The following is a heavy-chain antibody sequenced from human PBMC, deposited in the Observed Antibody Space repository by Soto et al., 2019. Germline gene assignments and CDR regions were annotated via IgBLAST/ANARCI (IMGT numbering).Heavy chain of an antibody. Sequence: ASVKVSCKASGCTFSSYAISWVRQAPGQGLEWMGGIIPIFGTANYAQKFQGRVTITADESTSTAYMELSSLRSEDTAVYYCAIVAQPGWGYGMDVWGQGTTVTVSS. CDR2: IIPIFGTA. CDR1: GCTFSSYA. V-gene: IGHV1-69*13. CDR3: AIVAQPGWGYGMDV. D-gene: IGHD6-19*01. J-gene: IGHJ6*02.